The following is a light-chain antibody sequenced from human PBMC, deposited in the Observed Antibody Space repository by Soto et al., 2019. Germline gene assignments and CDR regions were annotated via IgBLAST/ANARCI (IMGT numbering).Light chain of an antibody. V-gene: IGKV1-39*01. Sequence: DIQMTQSPSSLSASVGDRVTISCRASQSITSYLSWYQQKPGKAPNLLIYSASSLQSGVPSRFSGSGYGTDFALTISSLQPADFATYYCLQTYSIPRTFGQGTNLEI. J-gene: IGKJ2*01. CDR1: QSITSY. CDR3: LQTYSIPRT. CDR2: SAS.